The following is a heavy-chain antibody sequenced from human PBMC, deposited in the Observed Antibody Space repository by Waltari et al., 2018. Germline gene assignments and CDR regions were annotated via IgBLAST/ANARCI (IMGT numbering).Heavy chain of an antibody. CDR1: GGSMSSHY. CDR2: AFHSGSA. Sequence: QVQLQESGPGLVKPSETLSLTCPVPGGSMSSHYCSWIRQPPGKGMEWIGFAFHSGSADYNPSLKSRVTISVDTSNRQFSLKLSSMTSADTAIYYCASSSGWYYWYDYWGQGTLVTVSA. CDR3: ASSSGWYYWYDY. V-gene: IGHV4-59*11. D-gene: IGHD6-19*01. J-gene: IGHJ4*02.